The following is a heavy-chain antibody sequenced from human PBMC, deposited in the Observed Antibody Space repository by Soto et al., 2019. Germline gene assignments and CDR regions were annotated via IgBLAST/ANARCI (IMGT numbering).Heavy chain of an antibody. CDR1: GGTFSSYA. J-gene: IGHJ4*02. D-gene: IGHD3-10*01. CDR3: GRSYGSGPSPLFDY. Sequence: QVQLVQSGAEVKKPGSSVKVSCKASGGTFSSYAISWVRQAPGQGLEWMGGIIPIFGTANYAQKFQGRVTIPADESTSPAYMELSSLRSEDTAVYYCGRSYGSGPSPLFDYWGQGTLVTVSS. CDR2: IIPIFGTA. V-gene: IGHV1-69*01.